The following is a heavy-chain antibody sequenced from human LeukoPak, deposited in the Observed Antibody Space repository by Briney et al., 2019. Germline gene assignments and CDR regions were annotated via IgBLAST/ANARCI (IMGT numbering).Heavy chain of an antibody. CDR2: IIPIFGTA. Sequence: GASVKDSCMASVGTFSSYAISWVRPTPGQGLELMGGIIPIFGTANYAQKFQGRVTITADESTSTAYMELSSLRSEDTAVYYCARAPPLAYCGGDCYSDAFDIWGQGTMVTVSS. CDR3: ARAPPLAYCGGDCYSDAFDI. D-gene: IGHD2-21*02. V-gene: IGHV1-69*13. J-gene: IGHJ3*02. CDR1: VGTFSSYA.